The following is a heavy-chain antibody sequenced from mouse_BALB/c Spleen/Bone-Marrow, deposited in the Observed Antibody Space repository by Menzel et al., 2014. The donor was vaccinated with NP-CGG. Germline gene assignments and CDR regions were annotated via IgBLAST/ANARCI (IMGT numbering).Heavy chain of an antibody. V-gene: IGHV14-3*02. CDR1: GFNVKATY. J-gene: IGHJ2*01. Sequence: VQLQQPGAELVKPGASVKLSCTASGFNVKATYIHWVKQRPEQGLEWIGRIDPANGNTKYDPKFQGKATITADTSSNTAYLQLSSLASEDTAVYYCASYVYGYYFDYWGQGTTLTVSS. CDR3: ASYVYGYYFDY. CDR2: IDPANGNT. D-gene: IGHD2-2*01.